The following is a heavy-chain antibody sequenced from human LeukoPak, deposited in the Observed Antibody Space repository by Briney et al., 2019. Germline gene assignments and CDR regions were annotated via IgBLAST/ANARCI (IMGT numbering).Heavy chain of an antibody. CDR2: MNPNSGNT. CDR1: GYTFTSYD. D-gene: IGHD2-2*01. J-gene: IGHJ4*02. CDR3: ARSPRYCSSTSCYVLGY. V-gene: IGHV1-8*03. Sequence: GASVKVSCKASGYTFTSYDINWARQATGQGLEWMGWMNPNSGNTGYAQKFQGRVTITRNTSISTAYMELSSLRSEDTAVYYRARSPRYCSSTSCYVLGYWGQGTLVTVSS.